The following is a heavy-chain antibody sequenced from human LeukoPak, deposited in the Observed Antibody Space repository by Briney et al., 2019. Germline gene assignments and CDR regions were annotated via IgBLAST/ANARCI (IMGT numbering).Heavy chain of an antibody. D-gene: IGHD3-10*01. V-gene: IGHV4-34*01. CDR2: INHSGST. J-gene: IGHJ4*02. Sequence: SETLSLTCAVYGGSFSGYYWSWIRQPPGKGLEWIGEINHSGSTNSNPSLKSRVTISVDTSKNQFSLKLSSVTAADTAVYYCARRMVRGVIPRYFDYWGQGTLVTVSS. CDR1: GGSFSGYY. CDR3: ARRMVRGVIPRYFDY.